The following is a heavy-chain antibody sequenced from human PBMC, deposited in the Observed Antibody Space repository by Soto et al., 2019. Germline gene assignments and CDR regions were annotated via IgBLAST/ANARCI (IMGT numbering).Heavy chain of an antibody. D-gene: IGHD2-15*01. V-gene: IGHV3-33*03. CDR1: GFTFSIYG. CDR2: IWYDGSNK. J-gene: IGHJ4*02. Sequence: QVQLVESGGGVVQPGRSLRLSCAASGFTFSIYGMHWVRQAPGKGLEWVAVIWYDGSNKYYADSVKGRFTISRDNSKNTLFLEMHSLRAEDTAMYYCAITYHGSGWYICDYWGQGTLVTVSS. CDR3: AITYHGSGWYICDY.